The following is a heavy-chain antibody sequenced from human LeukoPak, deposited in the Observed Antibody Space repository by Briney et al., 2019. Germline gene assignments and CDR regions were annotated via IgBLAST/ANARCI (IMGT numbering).Heavy chain of an antibody. CDR3: ARPDCFASGNHNDGLDQ. Sequence: GGSLRLSCAASGFTFSRYWMHWVRQAPGKGLVWVSHINTDGNMTTYADSVKGRFTISRDNAKNTLYLQMKGLRAEDTAVYYCARPDCFASGNHNDGLDQWGQGTLVTVSS. V-gene: IGHV3-74*01. CDR2: INTDGNMT. D-gene: IGHD3-10*01. J-gene: IGHJ4*02. CDR1: GFTFSRYW.